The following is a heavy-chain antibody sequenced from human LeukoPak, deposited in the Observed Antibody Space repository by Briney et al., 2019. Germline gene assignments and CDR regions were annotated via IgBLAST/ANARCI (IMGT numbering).Heavy chain of an antibody. CDR2: MWFDGSIE. V-gene: IGHV3-33*01. CDR3: ARDYGGNSFAFDF. D-gene: IGHD4-23*01. CDR1: GFTFSSYD. Sequence: PGKSLRLPCAASGFTFSSYDMHWVRQAPGKGLEWLALMWFDGSIEYYADSVRGRFTISRDNSKNTLYLQMNSLRAEDTAVYYCARDYGGNSFAFDFWGQGTMVTVSS. J-gene: IGHJ3*01.